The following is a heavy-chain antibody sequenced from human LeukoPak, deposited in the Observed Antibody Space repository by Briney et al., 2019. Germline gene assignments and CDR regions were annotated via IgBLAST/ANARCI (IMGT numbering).Heavy chain of an antibody. J-gene: IGHJ3*02. D-gene: IGHD2-2*01. CDR2: IIPILGIA. CDR1: GGTFSSYA. Sequence: SVKVSCKASGGTFSSYAISRVRQAPGQGLEWMGRIIPILGIANYAQKFQGRVTITADKSTSTAYMELSRLRSDDTAVYYCARTYCSSTSCGGYGAFDIWGQGTIVTVSS. CDR3: ARTYCSSTSCGGYGAFDI. V-gene: IGHV1-69*04.